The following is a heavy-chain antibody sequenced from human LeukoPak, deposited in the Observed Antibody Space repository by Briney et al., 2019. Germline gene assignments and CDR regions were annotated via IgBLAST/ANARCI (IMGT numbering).Heavy chain of an antibody. CDR3: ARENSGSYREFDY. Sequence: PSETLSLTCTVSGGSISSYYWSWIRQPAAKGLEWIGRIYTSGSTNYNASLKSRVSMSVDTSKNQFSLKLSSVTAADTAAFYCARENSGSYREFDYWGQGTLVTVSS. V-gene: IGHV4-4*07. J-gene: IGHJ4*02. D-gene: IGHD1-26*01. CDR2: IYTSGST. CDR1: GGSISSYY.